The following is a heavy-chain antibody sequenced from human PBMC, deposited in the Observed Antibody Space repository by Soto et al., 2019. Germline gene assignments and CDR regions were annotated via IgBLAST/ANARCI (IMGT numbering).Heavy chain of an antibody. CDR2: IKSKTDGGTT. CDR1: GFTFSNAW. D-gene: IGHD5-12*01. V-gene: IGHV3-15*01. Sequence: PGVSLRLSCAASGFTFSNAWMSWVRQAPGKGLEWVGRIKSKTDGGTTDYAAPVKGRFTISRDDSKNTLYLQMNSLKTEDTAVYYCTTDWREMATIEDYYYYYGMDVWGQGTTVTVSS. J-gene: IGHJ6*02. CDR3: TTDWREMATIEDYYYYYGMDV.